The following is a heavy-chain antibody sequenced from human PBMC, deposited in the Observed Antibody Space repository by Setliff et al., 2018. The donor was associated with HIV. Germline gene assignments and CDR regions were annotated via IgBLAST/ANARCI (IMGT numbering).Heavy chain of an antibody. J-gene: IGHJ4*02. CDR1: GFAFSTFD. D-gene: IGHD1-26*01. Sequence: GGSLRLSCAAFGFAFSTFDMNWVRQAPGKGLEWVSYMTASGSTIYYADSVKGRFTVSRDNAKNSLYLQMNSLRAEDTAIYYCARDDPAGGIDYWGQGTLVTVSS. CDR2: MTASGSTI. V-gene: IGHV3-48*03. CDR3: ARDDPAGGIDY.